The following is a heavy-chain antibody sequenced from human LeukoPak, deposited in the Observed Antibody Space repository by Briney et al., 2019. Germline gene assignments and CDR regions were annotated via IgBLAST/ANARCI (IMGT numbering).Heavy chain of an antibody. CDR3: AREMYYYDSSGYYRNDY. CDR1: GGSISSYY. D-gene: IGHD3-22*01. CDR2: IYTSGST. V-gene: IGHV4-4*07. J-gene: IGHJ4*02. Sequence: PSETLSLTCTVSGGSISSYYWSWIRQPAGKGLEWIGRIYTSGSTNYNPSLKSRVTMSVDTSKNQFSLKLSSVTAADTAVYYCAREMYYYDSSGYYRNDYWGQGTLVTVSS.